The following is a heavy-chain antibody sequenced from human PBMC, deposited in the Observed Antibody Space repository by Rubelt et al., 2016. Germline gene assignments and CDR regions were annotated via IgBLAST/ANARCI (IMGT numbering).Heavy chain of an antibody. CDR2: VSYSGSA. D-gene: IGHD2-2*01. CDR1: GGSISSSNSY. V-gene: IGHV4-39*07. J-gene: IGHJ5*02. Sequence: QLQLHESGPGLVKPSETLSLTCTVSGGSISSSNSYWGWIRQSPGKGLEWIGTVSYSGSAYYNPSLRSRVTISEDTSKNQLSLNLRSVTAADTAVYYGARGAGYCSSTSCSSNWFDPWGQGTLVTVSS. CDR3: ARGAGYCSSTSCSSNWFDP.